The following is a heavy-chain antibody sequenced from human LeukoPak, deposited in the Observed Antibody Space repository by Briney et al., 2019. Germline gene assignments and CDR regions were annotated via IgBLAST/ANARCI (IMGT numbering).Heavy chain of an antibody. CDR2: IYSSGST. CDR3: ARGGHWGNWYLDL. D-gene: IGHD7-27*01. J-gene: IGHJ2*01. Sequence: KPSEALSLTCRVSGGSISNYYWSWIRQPPGKGLEWIGYIYSSGSTNYNPSLKSRVTISVDTSKNQFSLELSSVTAAATAVYYCARGGHWGNWYLDLWGCGTLVTVSS. V-gene: IGHV4-59*12. CDR1: GGSISNYY.